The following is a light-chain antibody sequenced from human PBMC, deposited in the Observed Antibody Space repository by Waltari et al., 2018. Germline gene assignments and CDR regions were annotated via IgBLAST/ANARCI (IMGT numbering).Light chain of an antibody. Sequence: DIQMIQYPSSLSASVGDRFTITCRASQSISNWLAWYQQKPGKAPKLLIYKASTLESGVPSRFSGRGSGTEFTLTISSLQPDDFATYYCQQYNSYSLLSFGGGTKVEIK. CDR3: QQYNSYSLLS. CDR1: QSISNW. V-gene: IGKV1-5*03. J-gene: IGKJ4*01. CDR2: KAS.